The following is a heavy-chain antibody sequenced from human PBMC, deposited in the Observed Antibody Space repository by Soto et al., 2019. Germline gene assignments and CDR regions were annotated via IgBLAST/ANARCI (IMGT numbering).Heavy chain of an antibody. V-gene: IGHV3-33*01. D-gene: IGHD6-13*01. CDR1: GFTFSSYG. CDR3: ARYSSSWYGPDY. Sequence: GGSLRLSCAASGFTFSSYGMHWVRQAPGKGLEWVAVIWYDGSNKYYADSVKGRFTISRDNSKNTLYLQMNSLRAEDTAVYYCARYSSSWYGPDYWGQGTLVTVSS. CDR2: IWYDGSNK. J-gene: IGHJ4*02.